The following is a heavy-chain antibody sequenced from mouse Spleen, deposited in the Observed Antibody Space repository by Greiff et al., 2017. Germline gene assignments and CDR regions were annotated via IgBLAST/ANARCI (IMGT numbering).Heavy chain of an antibody. V-gene: IGHV14-2*01. J-gene: IGHJ3*01. CDR2: IDPEDGET. Sequence: EVKLMESGAELVKPGASVKLSCTASGFNIKDYYMHWVKQRPEQGLEWIGRIDPEDGETKYAPKFQGKATITADTSSNTAYLQLSSLTSEETAVYYCARSVYYGSISWFAYWGQGTLVTVSA. CDR3: ARSVYYGSISWFAY. D-gene: IGHD1-1*01. CDR1: GFNIKDYY.